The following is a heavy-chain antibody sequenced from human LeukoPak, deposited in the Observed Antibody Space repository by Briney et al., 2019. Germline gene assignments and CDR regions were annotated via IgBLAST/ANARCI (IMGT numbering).Heavy chain of an antibody. V-gene: IGHV1-8*01. CDR3: TRALKNYDTVTGYEYYLDY. CDR2: MIPHSGNT. D-gene: IGHD3-9*01. CDR1: GYTFTSYD. Sequence: GASVKVSCKASGYTFTSYDINWVRQATGQGLEWMGWMIPHSGNTGYAQKFQGRVTMTRNTATSTAYMELSSLTSEDTAVYYCTRALKNYDTVTGYEYYLDYWGQGTLVTVPS. J-gene: IGHJ4*02.